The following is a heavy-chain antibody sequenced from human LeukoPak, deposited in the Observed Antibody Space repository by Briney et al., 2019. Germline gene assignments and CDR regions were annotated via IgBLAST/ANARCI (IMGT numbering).Heavy chain of an antibody. J-gene: IGHJ4*02. V-gene: IGHV3-11*06. CDR3: ARPGYSSGFDY. Sequence: DSVKGRFTISRDNAKNSLYLQMNSLRAEDTAVYYCARPGYSSGFDYWGQGTLVTVSS. D-gene: IGHD6-19*01.